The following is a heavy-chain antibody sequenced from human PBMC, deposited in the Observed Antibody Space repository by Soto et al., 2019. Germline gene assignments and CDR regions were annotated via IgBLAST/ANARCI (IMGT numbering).Heavy chain of an antibody. D-gene: IGHD3-22*01. V-gene: IGHV4-59*01. CDR3: AREDLYYYDSRGVGCFDY. Sequence: SETLSLTCTVSGGSISSYYWSWIRQPPGKGLEWIGYIYYSGGTNYNPSLKSRVTISVDTSKNQFSLKLSSVTAADTAVYYCAREDLYYYDSRGVGCFDYWGQGTLVTVSS. CDR2: IYYSGGT. J-gene: IGHJ4*02. CDR1: GGSISSYY.